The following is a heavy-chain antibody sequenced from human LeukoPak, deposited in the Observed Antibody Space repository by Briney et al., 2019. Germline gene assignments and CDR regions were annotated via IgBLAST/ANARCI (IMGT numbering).Heavy chain of an antibody. CDR3: ASRRTFRQIAAAATNWFDP. V-gene: IGHV1-2*02. CDR1: GYTFTGYY. Sequence: ASVKVSCKASGYTFTGYYMHWVRQAPGQGLEWMGWINPNSGGTNYAQKFQGRVTMTRDTSISTAHMELSRPRSDDTAVYYCASRRTFRQIAAAATNWFDPWGQGTLVTVSS. J-gene: IGHJ5*02. D-gene: IGHD6-13*01. CDR2: INPNSGGT.